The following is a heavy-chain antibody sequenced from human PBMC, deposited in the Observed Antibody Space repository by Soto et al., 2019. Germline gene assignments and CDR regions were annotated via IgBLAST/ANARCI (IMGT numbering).Heavy chain of an antibody. CDR3: AKDLGIAVSARRPFDI. CDR2: IYHSGST. V-gene: IGHV4-4*02. Sequence: SETLSLTCDVSGASISNDNWWSWVRQPPGEGLEWIGEIYHSGSTNCNPSLKSRVTISVDKSKNQFSLKLSSLTAAATAVYYCAKDLGIAVSARRPFDIWCQGTMVTVSS. D-gene: IGHD6-19*01. J-gene: IGHJ3*02. CDR1: GASISNDNW.